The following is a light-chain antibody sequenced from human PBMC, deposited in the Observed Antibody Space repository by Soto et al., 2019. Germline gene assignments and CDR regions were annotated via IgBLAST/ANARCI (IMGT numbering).Light chain of an antibody. Sequence: GDRVTITCRASQSVRSWLAWYQQKPGRAPKLLIYDVSSLESGVPSRFSGSGSETEFTLTISSLLPDDFATYYCQQYNRYWTFGQGTKVDI. V-gene: IGKV1-5*01. J-gene: IGKJ1*01. CDR1: QSVRSW. CDR2: DVS. CDR3: QQYNRYWT.